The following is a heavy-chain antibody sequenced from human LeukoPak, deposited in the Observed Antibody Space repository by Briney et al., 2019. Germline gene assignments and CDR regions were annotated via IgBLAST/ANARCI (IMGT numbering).Heavy chain of an antibody. D-gene: IGHD3-16*01. Sequence: SETLSLTCTVSGGSISTYYWSWIRQPPGKGLEWIGYIYYSGSTNYNPSLKTRVTISVDTSKNQFSLKLSSVTAADTAVYYCARDSRGGGPDFDYWRQGTLVTVSS. CDR1: GGSISTYY. CDR3: ARDSRGGGPDFDY. J-gene: IGHJ4*02. V-gene: IGHV4-59*12. CDR2: IYYSGST.